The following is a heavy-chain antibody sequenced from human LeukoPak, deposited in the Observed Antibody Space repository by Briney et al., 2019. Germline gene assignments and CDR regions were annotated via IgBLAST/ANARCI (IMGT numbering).Heavy chain of an antibody. CDR2: IKSKTDGGTT. CDR1: GFTFSNAW. Sequence: GGSLRLSCAASGFTFSNAWMSWVRQAPGKGLEWVGRIKSKTDGGTTDYAAPVKGRFTISRDDSKNTLYLQMNRLKTEDTAVYYCTTGNYDSSGYDAFDIWGQGTMVTVSS. CDR3: TTGNYDSSGYDAFDI. V-gene: IGHV3-15*01. J-gene: IGHJ3*02. D-gene: IGHD3-22*01.